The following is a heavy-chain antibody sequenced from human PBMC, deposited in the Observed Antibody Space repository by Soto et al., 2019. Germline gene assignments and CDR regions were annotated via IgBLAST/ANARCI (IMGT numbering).Heavy chain of an antibody. Sequence: QVQLQESGPGLVKPSQTLSLTCTVSGGSISSGGYYWSWIRQHPGKGLEWIGYIYYSGSTYYNPSLKSRVTLSVDTSKTQFSLKLSSVTAADTAVYYCARVPGGFGELLEGFDYWGQGTLVTVSS. CDR1: GGSISSGGYY. CDR3: ARVPGGFGELLEGFDY. J-gene: IGHJ4*02. D-gene: IGHD3-10*01. CDR2: IYYSGST. V-gene: IGHV4-31*03.